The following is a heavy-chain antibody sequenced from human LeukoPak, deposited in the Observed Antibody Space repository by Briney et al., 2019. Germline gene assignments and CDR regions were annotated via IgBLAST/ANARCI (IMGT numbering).Heavy chain of an antibody. Sequence: SETLSLTCTVSGGSISGYFWSWIRQPAGKGLEWIGRIYTSGSTNYSPSLKTRVTMSVDTSKNQFSLNLSSVTAADTAVYYCARDAENPARAFDIWGQGTMVTVSS. CDR3: ARDAENPARAFDI. V-gene: IGHV4-4*07. D-gene: IGHD2-2*01. J-gene: IGHJ3*02. CDR1: GGSISGYF. CDR2: IYTSGST.